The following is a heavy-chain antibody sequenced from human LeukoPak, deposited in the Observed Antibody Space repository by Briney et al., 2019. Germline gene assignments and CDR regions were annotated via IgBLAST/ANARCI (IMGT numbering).Heavy chain of an antibody. CDR3: AKEKKYYYDGSGYPGYDY. CDR2: IRYDGSNK. CDR1: GFTFSIYG. J-gene: IGHJ4*02. V-gene: IGHV3-30*02. Sequence: GGSLRLSCIASGFTFSIYGMHWVRQAPGKGLEGGAFIRYDGSNKYYAGSVKGRFTISRDNSKNTLYLQMNSLRVEDTAVYYCAKEKKYYYDGSGYPGYDYWGQGTLVTVSS. D-gene: IGHD3-22*01.